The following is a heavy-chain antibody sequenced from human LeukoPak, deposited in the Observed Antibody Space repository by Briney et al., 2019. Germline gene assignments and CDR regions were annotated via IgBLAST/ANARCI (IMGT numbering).Heavy chain of an antibody. CDR2: IKEDGSEK. Sequence: GGSLRLSCAASGFTFSSYWMSWVRQAPGKGLEWVANIKEDGSEKYYVDSVKGRFTISRDNAKNSLYLQMSSLRAKDTAVYYCARAAIAAARIYYYMDVWGKGTTVTVSS. J-gene: IGHJ6*03. CDR1: GFTFSSYW. CDR3: ARAAIAAARIYYYMDV. D-gene: IGHD6-13*01. V-gene: IGHV3-7*01.